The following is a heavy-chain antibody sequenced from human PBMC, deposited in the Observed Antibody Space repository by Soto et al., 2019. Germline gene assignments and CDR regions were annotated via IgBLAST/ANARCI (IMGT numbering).Heavy chain of an antibody. D-gene: IGHD4-4*01. CDR2: FYYTWST. Sequence: PSETLSLTCTVSGGSVSSGNYYWSWIRQPPGKGLEWIGYFYYTWSTNYNPSLKSRVTISVDASKNQFSLRLSSLTAADTAVYYCARSMKSYDGSNYSPFDYWGQGTLVTVS. CDR3: ARSMKSYDGSNYSPFDY. CDR1: GGSVSSGNYY. J-gene: IGHJ4*02. V-gene: IGHV4-61*01.